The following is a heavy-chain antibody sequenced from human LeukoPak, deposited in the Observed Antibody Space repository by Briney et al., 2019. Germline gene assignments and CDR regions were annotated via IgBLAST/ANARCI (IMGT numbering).Heavy chain of an antibody. CDR1: GGTFSSYA. Sequence: ASVKVSCKASGGTFSSYAISWVRQAPGQGLEWMGWISAYNGNTNYAQKLQGRVTMTTDTSTSTAYMELRSLRSDDTAVYYCAAGTDNWFDPWGQGTLVTVSS. D-gene: IGHD1-1*01. CDR3: AAGTDNWFDP. CDR2: ISAYNGNT. J-gene: IGHJ5*02. V-gene: IGHV1-18*01.